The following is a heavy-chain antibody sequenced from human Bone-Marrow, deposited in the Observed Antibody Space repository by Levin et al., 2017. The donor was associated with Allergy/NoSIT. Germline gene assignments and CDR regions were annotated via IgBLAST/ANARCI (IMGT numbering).Heavy chain of an antibody. J-gene: IGHJ4*02. V-gene: IGHV3-9*01. CDR2: INWDGSSI. CDR1: GFAFDEHT. D-gene: IGHD6-6*01. Sequence: GGSLRLSCAASGFAFDEHTMHWVRRTPGQGLEWVSRINWDGSSIVYADSVKGRFTISRDNAKNSLYLHMNSLRAEDTALYYCAKTFYSSSSSGYFDSWGQGTQVTVSS. CDR3: AKTFYSSSSSGYFDS.